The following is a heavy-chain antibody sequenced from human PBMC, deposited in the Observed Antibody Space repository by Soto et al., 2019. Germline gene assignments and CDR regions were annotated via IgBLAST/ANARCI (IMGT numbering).Heavy chain of an antibody. J-gene: IGHJ5*02. V-gene: IGHV4-59*08. D-gene: IGHD1-1*01. Sequence: PSXTLSLTCTVSGDPINNYYWSWIRQPPGKGLEWIGYIYYSGNTKYNPSLKSRVTISVDTSKNQFSLRLTSVTAADTAVYYCAKQGGKYGIRSFDPWGQGTLVTVSS. CDR2: IYYSGNT. CDR1: GDPINNYY. CDR3: AKQGGKYGIRSFDP.